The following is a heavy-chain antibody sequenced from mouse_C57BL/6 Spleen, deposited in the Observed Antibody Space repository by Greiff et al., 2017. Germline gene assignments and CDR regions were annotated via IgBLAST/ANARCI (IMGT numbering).Heavy chain of an antibody. CDR3: ASGKGDYGPYFDY. CDR1: GYSFTGYY. D-gene: IGHD1-1*02. J-gene: IGHJ2*01. V-gene: IGHV1-42*01. CDR2: INPSTGGT. Sequence: VQLQQSGPELVKPGASVKISCKASGYSFTGYYMNWVKQSPEKSLEWIGEINPSTGGTTYNQKFKAKATLTVDKSSSTAYMQLKSLTSEDSAVYYCASGKGDYGPYFDYWGQGTTRTVSS.